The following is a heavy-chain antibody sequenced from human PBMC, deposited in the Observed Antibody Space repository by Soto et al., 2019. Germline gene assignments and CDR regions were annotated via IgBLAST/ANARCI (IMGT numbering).Heavy chain of an antibody. CDR3: TTDPYGSYGMDV. CDR2: IYSGGST. D-gene: IGHD3-10*01. CDR1: TVSSNY. V-gene: IGHV3-53*01. Sequence: TVSSNYMSWVHQAPGKGLEWVSVIYSGGSTYYADSVKGRFTISRDDSKNTLYLQMNSLKTEDTAVYYCTTDPYGSYGMDVWGQGTTVTVSS. J-gene: IGHJ6*02.